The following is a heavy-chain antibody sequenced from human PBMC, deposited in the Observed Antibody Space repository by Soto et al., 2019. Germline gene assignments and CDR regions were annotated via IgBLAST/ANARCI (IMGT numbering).Heavy chain of an antibody. CDR3: ARVPTGGYDWN. D-gene: IGHD5-12*01. CDR2: INSDGSTT. J-gene: IGHJ4*02. CDR1: GFTFSSYW. Sequence: EVQLVESGGGLVQPGGSLRLSCAASGFTFSSYWMHWVRQAPGKGLVWVSRINSDGSTTNYADPVKGRFTISRDNAKNTLYLQMNSLRAEETAVYYCARVPTGGYDWNWGQGTLVTVSS. V-gene: IGHV3-74*01.